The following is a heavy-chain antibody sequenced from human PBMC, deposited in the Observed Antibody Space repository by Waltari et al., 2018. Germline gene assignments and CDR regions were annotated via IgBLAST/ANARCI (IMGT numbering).Heavy chain of an antibody. D-gene: IGHD7-27*01. CDR3: ARGGDAAAHFDY. V-gene: IGHV4-59*11. Sequence: QVQLQESGPGLVKPSETLSLTCTVSGGSISSHYWSWIRQPPGKGLEWIGYIYYSGSTNYTPSLKSRVTISVDTSKNQFSLKLSSVTAADTAVYYCARGGDAAAHFDYWGQGTLVTVSS. J-gene: IGHJ4*02. CDR1: GGSISSHY. CDR2: IYYSGST.